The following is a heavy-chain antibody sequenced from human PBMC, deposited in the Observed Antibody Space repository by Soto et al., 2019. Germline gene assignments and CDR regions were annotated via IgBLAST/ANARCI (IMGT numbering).Heavy chain of an antibody. Sequence: GGSLRLSCAASGFPFSSYGMHWVRQAPGKGLEWVAVISYDGSNKYYADSVKGRFTISRDNSKNTLYLQMNSLRAEDTAVYYCAKDTDRYCSSTSCYGHFDYWGQGTLVTVSS. V-gene: IGHV3-30*18. CDR3: AKDTDRYCSSTSCYGHFDY. CDR2: ISYDGSNK. J-gene: IGHJ4*02. CDR1: GFPFSSYG. D-gene: IGHD2-2*01.